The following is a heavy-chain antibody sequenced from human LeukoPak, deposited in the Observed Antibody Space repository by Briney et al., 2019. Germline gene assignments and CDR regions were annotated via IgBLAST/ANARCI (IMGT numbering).Heavy chain of an antibody. CDR1: GFTFSSYG. CDR3: ARDAESTGDFWSGYYNDY. Sequence: GGSLRLSCAASGFTFSSYGMHWVRQAPGKGLEWVSYISSSGSTIYYADSVKGRFTISRDNAKNSLYLQMNSLRAEDTAVYYCARDAESTGDFWSGYYNDYWGQGTLVTVSS. J-gene: IGHJ4*02. CDR2: ISSSGSTI. D-gene: IGHD3-3*01. V-gene: IGHV3-48*04.